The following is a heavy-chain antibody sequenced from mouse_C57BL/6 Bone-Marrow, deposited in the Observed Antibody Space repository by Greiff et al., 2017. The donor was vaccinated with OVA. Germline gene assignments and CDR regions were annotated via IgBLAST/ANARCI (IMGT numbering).Heavy chain of an antibody. CDR2: IDPNSGGT. CDR3: ARSTDYSNYGAMDY. Sequence: QVQLQQPGAELVKPGASVKLSCKASGYTFTSYWMHWVKQRPGRGLEWIGRIDPNSGGTKYNEKFKSKATLTVDKPSSTAYMQLSRLTSEDSAVYYCARSTDYSNYGAMDYWGQGTSVTVSS. CDR1: GYTFTSYW. D-gene: IGHD2-5*01. V-gene: IGHV1-72*01. J-gene: IGHJ4*01.